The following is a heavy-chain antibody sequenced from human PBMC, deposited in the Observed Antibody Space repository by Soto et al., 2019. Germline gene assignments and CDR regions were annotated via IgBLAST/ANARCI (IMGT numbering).Heavy chain of an antibody. Sequence: SETLSLTCAVYGGSFSGYYWSWIRQPPGKGLEWIGEINHSGSTNYNPSLKSRVTISVGTSKNQFSLKLTSVTATDTAVYYCARKYRDYFDYWGQGALVTVSS. CDR1: GGSFSGYY. V-gene: IGHV4-34*01. D-gene: IGHD2-2*01. CDR2: INHSGST. CDR3: ARKYRDYFDY. J-gene: IGHJ4*02.